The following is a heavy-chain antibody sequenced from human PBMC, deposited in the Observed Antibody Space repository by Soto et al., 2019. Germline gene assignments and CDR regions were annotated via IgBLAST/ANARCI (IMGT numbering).Heavy chain of an antibody. CDR3: ARGMGDIVGIFRS. J-gene: IGHJ4*02. CDR2: ISYDGSNK. D-gene: IGHD5-12*01. CDR1: GFTFSSYA. Sequence: QVQLVESGGGVVQPGRSLRLSCAASGFTFSSYAMHWVRQAPGKGLEWVAVISYDGSNKYYADSVKGRFTISRDNSKNPLYLQMNSLRAEDTAVYYCARGMGDIVGIFRSWGQGTLVTVSS. V-gene: IGHV3-30-3*01.